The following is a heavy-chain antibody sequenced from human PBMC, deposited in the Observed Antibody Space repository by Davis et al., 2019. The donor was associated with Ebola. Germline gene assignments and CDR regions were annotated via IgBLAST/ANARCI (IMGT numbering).Heavy chain of an antibody. V-gene: IGHV4-59*08. CDR3: ARGPGVGY. Sequence: PSETLSLTCTVSGGSISSYYWSWIRQPPGKGLEWIGYIYYSGSTNYNPSLKSRVTISVDTSKNQFSLKLSSVTAADTAVYYCARGPGVGYWGQGTLVTVSS. CDR1: GGSISSYY. J-gene: IGHJ4*02. CDR2: IYYSGST.